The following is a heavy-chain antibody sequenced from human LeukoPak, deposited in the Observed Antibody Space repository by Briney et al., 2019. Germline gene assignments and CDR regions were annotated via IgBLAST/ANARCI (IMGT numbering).Heavy chain of an antibody. J-gene: IGHJ4*02. V-gene: IGHV3-23*01. CDR2: ISGSGGST. Sequence: GGSLRLSCAASGFXFSSYAIGWVRQAPAKGLEWVSSISGSGGSTYYADSVKGRFTLSRDNSKNTLDLQMNSLRVEDTAVYYCAKATDFQYYDTSGYYYYFDYWGQGTLVTVSS. D-gene: IGHD3-22*01. CDR3: AKATDFQYYDTSGYYYYFDY. CDR1: GFXFSSYA.